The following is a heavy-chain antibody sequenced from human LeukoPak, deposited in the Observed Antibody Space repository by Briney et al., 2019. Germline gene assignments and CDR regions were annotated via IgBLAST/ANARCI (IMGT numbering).Heavy chain of an antibody. CDR3: ARATSQTYYDILTGYYTTSHFDY. CDR1: GYTFTNYD. D-gene: IGHD3-9*01. V-gene: IGHV1-8*01. Sequence: ASVKVSCKTSGYTFTNYDINWVRQATGQGLEWMGWMSPNNGNTGYAQKFQGRVTMTRDTSINTAYMELSSLRSEDTAVYYCARATSQTYYDILTGYYTTSHFDYWGQGTLVTVSS. CDR2: MSPNNGNT. J-gene: IGHJ4*02.